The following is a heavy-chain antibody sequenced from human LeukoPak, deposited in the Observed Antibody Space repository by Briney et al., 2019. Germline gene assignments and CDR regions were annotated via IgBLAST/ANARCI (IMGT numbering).Heavy chain of an antibody. CDR3: VRAYDY. CDR2: IYNSGST. J-gene: IGHJ4*02. CDR1: GGSFSGSN. V-gene: IGHV4-34*01. Sequence: KPSETLSLACAVYGGSFSGSNWSWIRQPPGKGLEWIGEIYNSGSTIYNRSLKSRVTISVDTSKNQFSLNLISVTAADTAVYYCVRAYDYWGQGTLVTVSS.